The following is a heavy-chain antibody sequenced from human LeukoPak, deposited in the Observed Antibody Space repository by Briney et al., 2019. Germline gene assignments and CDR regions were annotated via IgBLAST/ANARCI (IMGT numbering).Heavy chain of an antibody. D-gene: IGHD5-18*01. CDR1: GFTFSSYG. CDR2: IRSDGNYK. Sequence: AGGSLRLSCAASGFTFSSYGMHWVRQAPGKGLEWVAFIRSDGNYKYYADSVKGRFTISRDNSKNTLYLQMNSLRAEDTAVYYCAKDPGGYSYGRRGNWYFDLWGRGTLVTVSS. V-gene: IGHV3-30*02. J-gene: IGHJ2*01. CDR3: AKDPGGYSYGRRGNWYFDL.